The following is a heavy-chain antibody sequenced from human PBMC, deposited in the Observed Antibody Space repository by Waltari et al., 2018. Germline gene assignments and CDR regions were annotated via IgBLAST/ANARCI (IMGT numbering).Heavy chain of an antibody. CDR1: GGSITTNYN. V-gene: IGHV4-39*01. J-gene: IGHJ1*01. D-gene: IGHD4-17*01. CDR2: MQYRGST. Sequence: QLHLQESGPGLVRPSETLSLTCTASGGSITTNYNWAGIRQPPGKGLEWMGNMQYRGSTFYNPSLMSRVTISLDTSKNQFSLTLTSVDAADTAVYFCGRIAFGDDGGYFQYWGQGTLVTVSS. CDR3: GRIAFGDDGGYFQY.